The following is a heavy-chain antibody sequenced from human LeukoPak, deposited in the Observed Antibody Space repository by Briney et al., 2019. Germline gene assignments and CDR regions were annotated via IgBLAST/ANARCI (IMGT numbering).Heavy chain of an antibody. J-gene: IGHJ4*02. CDR3: ARGSYYYDSSGYAGNFDY. D-gene: IGHD3-22*01. CDR1: GFTFSSYS. V-gene: IGHV3-21*01. CDR2: ISSSSSYI. Sequence: NPGGSLRLSCAASGFTFSSYSMNWVRQAPGKGLEWVSSISSSSSYIYYADSVKGRFTISRDNAKNSLYLQMNSLRAEDTAVYYCARGSYYYDSSGYAGNFDYWGQGTLVTVSS.